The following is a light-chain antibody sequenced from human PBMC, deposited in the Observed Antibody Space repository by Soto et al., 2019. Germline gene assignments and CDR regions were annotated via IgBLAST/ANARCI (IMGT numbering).Light chain of an antibody. Sequence: EIVLTQSPGTLSLSPGERATLSCRDSQSVSSSYLAWYQQKPGQAPRLLIYGASSRATGIPDRFSGSGSGTDFTLTISRLEPEDFAVYYCQQYGNSTRYTFGQGTKLEIK. J-gene: IGKJ2*01. CDR1: QSVSSSY. CDR3: QQYGNSTRYT. V-gene: IGKV3-20*01. CDR2: GAS.